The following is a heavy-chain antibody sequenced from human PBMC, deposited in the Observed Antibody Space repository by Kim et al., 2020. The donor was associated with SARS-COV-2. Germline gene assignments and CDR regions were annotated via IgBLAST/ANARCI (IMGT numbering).Heavy chain of an antibody. J-gene: IGHJ4*02. D-gene: IGHD1-26*01. CDR3: ARGPWVGTIRNFDY. Sequence: NPSLKSRVTISVDTSKNQFSLKLSSVTAADTAVYYCARGPWVGTIRNFDYWGQGTLVTVSS. V-gene: IGHV4-34*01.